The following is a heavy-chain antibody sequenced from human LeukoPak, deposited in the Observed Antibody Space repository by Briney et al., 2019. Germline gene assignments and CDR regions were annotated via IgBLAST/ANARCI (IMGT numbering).Heavy chain of an antibody. V-gene: IGHV4-39*07. Sequence: PSETLSLTCTVSGGSISSSSYYWGWIRQPPGKGLEWIGSIYYSGSTYYNPSLKSRVTISVDTSKNQFSLKLSSVTAADTAVYYCARASSSYGMDVWGQGTTVTVSS. J-gene: IGHJ6*02. CDR1: GGSISSSSYY. D-gene: IGHD6-13*01. CDR3: ARASSSYGMDV. CDR2: IYYSGST.